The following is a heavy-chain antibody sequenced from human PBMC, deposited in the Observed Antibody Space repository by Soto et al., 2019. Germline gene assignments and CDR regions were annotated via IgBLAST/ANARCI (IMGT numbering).Heavy chain of an antibody. D-gene: IGHD2-15*01. CDR3: AREGPVVDFDY. V-gene: IGHV4-30-4*01. Sequence: SETLSLTCTVSGGSISSSDYYWSWIRQPPGKGLEWIGYIYYSGSTYYNPSLKSRVTISVDTSKNQFSLKLSSVTAADTAVYYCAREGPVVDFDYWGQGTLVTVSS. J-gene: IGHJ4*02. CDR2: IYYSGST. CDR1: GGSISSSDYY.